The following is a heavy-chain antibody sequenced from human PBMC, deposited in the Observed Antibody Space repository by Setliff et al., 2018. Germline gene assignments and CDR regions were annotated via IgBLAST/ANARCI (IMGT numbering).Heavy chain of an antibody. Sequence: GASVKVSCKASGYTFTSYAMHWVRQAPGQRLEWMGWINAGNGNTKYSQKFQGRVTTTRDTSASTAYMELSSLRSEDTAVYYCAREYYYDSSGYSYYFDCWGQGTLVTVSS. CDR2: INAGNGNT. J-gene: IGHJ4*02. CDR3: AREYYYDSSGYSYYFDC. V-gene: IGHV1-3*01. CDR1: GYTFTSYA. D-gene: IGHD3-22*01.